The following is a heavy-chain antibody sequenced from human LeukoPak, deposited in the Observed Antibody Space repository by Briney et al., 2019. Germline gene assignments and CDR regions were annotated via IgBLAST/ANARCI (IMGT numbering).Heavy chain of an antibody. CDR3: ATTSIAAAVPGCFDY. Sequence: GGSLRLSCAASGFNVSSNYMTWVRQAPGKGLEWVSFMYRGDRTYYADSTKGRFTVSRDNAKNSLYLQMNSLRAEDTAVYYCATTSIAAAVPGCFDYWGQGTLVTVFS. D-gene: IGHD6-13*01. CDR2: MYRGDRT. CDR1: GFNVSSNY. V-gene: IGHV3-66*01. J-gene: IGHJ4*02.